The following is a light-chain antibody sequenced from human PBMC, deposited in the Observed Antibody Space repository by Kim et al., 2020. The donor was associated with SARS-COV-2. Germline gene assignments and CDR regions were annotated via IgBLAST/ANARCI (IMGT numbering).Light chain of an antibody. Sequence: DIQMTQSPSSLSASVGDRVTITCRASQSISTYLNWYQQKPGKPPNLLIYGASNLQSGVPSRFSGSRSGTDFTLTLSSLQPEDFATYYCQQSYSTPWTFGQGTKVEIK. J-gene: IGKJ1*01. CDR2: GAS. CDR3: QQSYSTPWT. V-gene: IGKV1-39*01. CDR1: QSISTY.